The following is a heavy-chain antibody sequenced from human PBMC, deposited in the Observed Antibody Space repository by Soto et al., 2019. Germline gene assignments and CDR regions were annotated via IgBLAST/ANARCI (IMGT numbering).Heavy chain of an antibody. Sequence: QVQLVQSGAEVKRPGASVKVSCMASGYTFTSYALHWVRQAPGQRLEWMGRIDAGNGNTKYSQKFQGRVTITRDTSANTAYMELSSLRSEDTAVYYCARDLDYYYGMDVWGQGTTVTVSS. CDR3: ARDLDYYYGMDV. J-gene: IGHJ6*02. CDR1: GYTFTSYA. V-gene: IGHV1-3*01. CDR2: IDAGNGNT.